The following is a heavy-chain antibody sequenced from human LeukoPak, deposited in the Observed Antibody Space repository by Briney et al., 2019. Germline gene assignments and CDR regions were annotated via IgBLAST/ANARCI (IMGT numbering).Heavy chain of an antibody. D-gene: IGHD2-15*01. J-gene: IGHJ4*02. CDR2: INTDGSRT. V-gene: IGHV3-74*01. CDR3: AVMVVAATQPNKSN. CDR1: GFTFSSYW. Sequence: GGSLRLSCAASGFTFSSYWMHSVRQAPGKGLVWVSRINTDGSRTSYADSMKGRFTISRDNAKTSLYLQMNSLRAEDTAVYYCAVMVVAATQPNKSNWGQGTLVTVSS.